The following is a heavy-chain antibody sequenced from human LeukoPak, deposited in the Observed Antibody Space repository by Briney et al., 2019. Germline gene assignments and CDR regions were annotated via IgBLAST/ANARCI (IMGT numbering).Heavy chain of an antibody. Sequence: GGSLRLSCAASGFTFSSYSMNWVRQAPGKGLEWVSSISSSSSYIYYADSVKGRFTISRDNAKNSLCLQMNSLRAEDTAVYYCARDGAMVQDYYYYMDVWGKGTTVTVSS. J-gene: IGHJ6*03. V-gene: IGHV3-21*01. CDR3: ARDGAMVQDYYYYMDV. CDR2: ISSSSSYI. D-gene: IGHD3-10*01. CDR1: GFTFSSYS.